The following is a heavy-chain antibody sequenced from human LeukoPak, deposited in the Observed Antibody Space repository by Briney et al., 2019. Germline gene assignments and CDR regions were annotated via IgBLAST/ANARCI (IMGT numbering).Heavy chain of an antibody. CDR2: IYYSGST. CDR1: GGSISSGDYY. V-gene: IGHV4-30-4*08. CDR3: ARYKAAAGNFDY. J-gene: IGHJ4*02. Sequence: PSETLSLTCTVSGGSISSGDYYWSWIRQPPGKGLEWIGYIYYSGSTYYNPSLKSRVTISVDTSKNQFSLKLSSVTAADTAVYYCARYKAAAGNFDYWGQGTLVTVSS. D-gene: IGHD6-13*01.